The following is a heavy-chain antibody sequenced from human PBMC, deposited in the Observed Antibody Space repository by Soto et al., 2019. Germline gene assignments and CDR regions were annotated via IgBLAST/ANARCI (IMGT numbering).Heavy chain of an antibody. CDR1: GGTFSSYA. D-gene: IGHD5-18*01. CDR2: IIPIFGTA. CDR3: ARVRAFGYSYGYYYYHGMDV. V-gene: IGHV1-69*13. J-gene: IGHJ6*02. Sequence: SVKVSCKASGGTFSSYAISWVRQAPGQGLEWMGGIIPIFGTANYAQKFQGRVTITADESTSTAYMELSSLRSEDTAVYYCARVRAFGYSYGYYYYHGMDVWGQGTTVTVSS.